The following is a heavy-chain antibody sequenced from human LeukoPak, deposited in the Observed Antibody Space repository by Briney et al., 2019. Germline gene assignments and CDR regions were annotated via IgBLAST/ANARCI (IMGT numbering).Heavy chain of an antibody. CDR3: ARLLWFGEPNWFDP. CDR1: GGSISSGDYY. D-gene: IGHD3-10*01. CDR2: IYYSGGT. V-gene: IGHV4-30-4*01. Sequence: PSQTLSLTCTVSGGSISSGDYYWSWIRQPPGKGLECIGDIYYSGGTYYNPSLKSRVTISVDTSKNQFSLKLSSVTAADTAVYYCARLLWFGEPNWFDPWGQGTLVTVSS. J-gene: IGHJ5*02.